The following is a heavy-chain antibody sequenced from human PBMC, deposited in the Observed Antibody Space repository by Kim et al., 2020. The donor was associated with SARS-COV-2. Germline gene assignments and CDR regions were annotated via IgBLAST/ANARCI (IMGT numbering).Heavy chain of an antibody. CDR2: ISYDGSNK. V-gene: IGHV3-30*04. J-gene: IGHJ6*02. CDR1: GFTFSSYG. Sequence: GGSLRLSCAASGFTFSSYGMHWVRQAPGKGLEWVAVISYDGSNKNYVDSVQGRFTISRDNSKNTLYLQINSLRAEDTAVYYCARDIASYSSGWIYYYYGMDVWGQGTTVTVSS. D-gene: IGHD6-19*01. CDR3: ARDIASYSSGWIYYYYGMDV.